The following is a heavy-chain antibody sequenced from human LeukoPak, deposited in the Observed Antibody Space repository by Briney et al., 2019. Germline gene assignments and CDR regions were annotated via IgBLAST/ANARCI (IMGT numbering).Heavy chain of an antibody. CDR1: GFTFSSYG. J-gene: IGHJ6*03. V-gene: IGHV3-30*18. D-gene: IGHD2-2*01. CDR3: AKGGDAYCSSTSCYLGYYYYMDV. Sequence: PGGSLRLSCAASGFTFSSYGMHWVRQAPGKGLEWVAVISYDGSNKYYADSVKGRFTISRDNSKNTLYLQMNSLRAEDTAVYYCAKGGDAYCSSTSCYLGYYYYMDVWGKGTTVTVSS. CDR2: ISYDGSNK.